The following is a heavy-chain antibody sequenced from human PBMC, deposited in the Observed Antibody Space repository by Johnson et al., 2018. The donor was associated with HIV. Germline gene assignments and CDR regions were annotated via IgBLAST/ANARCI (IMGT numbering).Heavy chain of an antibody. CDR1: GFTVSSNY. CDR3: ARAINDAFDI. CDR2: IYSGGST. J-gene: IGHJ3*02. V-gene: IGHV3-66*01. Sequence: VQLVESGGGLVQPGGSLRLSCAASGFTVSSNYMNWVRQAPGKGLEWVSVIYSGGSTFYADSVKGRFTISRDNSKNSLYLQMNSLRAEDTAVYFCARAINDAFDIWGQGTMVTVSP.